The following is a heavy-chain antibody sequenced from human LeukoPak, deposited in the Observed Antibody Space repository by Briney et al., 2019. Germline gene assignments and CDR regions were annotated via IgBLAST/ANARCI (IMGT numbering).Heavy chain of an antibody. V-gene: IGHV4-30-2*01. CDR3: ARAILRYFDY. Sequence: PSETLSLTCAVSGGSISSGGYSWSWIRQPPGKGLEWIGYIYHSGSTYYNPSLKSRVTISVDRSKNQFSLKLSSVTAADTAVYYCARAILRYFDYWGQGTLVTVSS. CDR2: IYHSGST. D-gene: IGHD3-9*01. CDR1: GGSISSGGYS. J-gene: IGHJ4*02.